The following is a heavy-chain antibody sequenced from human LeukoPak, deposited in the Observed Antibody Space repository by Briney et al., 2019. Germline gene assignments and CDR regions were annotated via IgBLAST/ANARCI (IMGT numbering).Heavy chain of an antibody. V-gene: IGHV1-46*01. J-gene: IGHJ6*02. D-gene: IGHD3-3*01. Sequence: ASVKVSCKASGYTLTSYYMHWVRQAPGQGLEWMGIINPSGGSTSYAQKFQGRVTMTRDTSTSTVYMELSSLRSEDTAVYYCARVYYDFWSGYSNYGMDVWGQGTTVTVSS. CDR2: INPSGGST. CDR3: ARVYYDFWSGYSNYGMDV. CDR1: GYTLTSYY.